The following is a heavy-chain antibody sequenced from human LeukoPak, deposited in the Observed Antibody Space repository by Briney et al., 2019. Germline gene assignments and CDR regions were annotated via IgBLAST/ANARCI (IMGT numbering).Heavy chain of an antibody. J-gene: IGHJ4*02. CDR1: GDTMSSYY. D-gene: IGHD3-10*01. V-gene: IGHV4-59*01. Sequence: SETLSLTCTVSGDTMSSYYWTWIRQPPGKELEWIGSISYSGSTNYNPSLKSRVTMSVDTSKNQFSLKLNSVTAADTAVYYCARSGLVRGVSTWGQGTLVTVSS. CDR3: ARSGLVRGVST. CDR2: ISYSGST.